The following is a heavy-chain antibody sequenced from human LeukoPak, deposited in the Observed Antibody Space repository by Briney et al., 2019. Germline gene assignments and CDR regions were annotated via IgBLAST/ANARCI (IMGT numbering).Heavy chain of an antibody. CDR1: GLTSGIYA. J-gene: IGHJ4*02. CDR3: AKVGNWFRTSGDSGFDH. Sequence: GGSLRLSCAASGLTSGIYAMSWVRQAPGKGLEWVSAFSGGGDSFYADSVRGRFSISADRSRNILYLLMNSLRVEDTAVYYCAKVGNWFRTSGDSGFDHWGQGTLVTVSS. V-gene: IGHV3-23*01. CDR2: FSGGGDS. D-gene: IGHD1-1*01.